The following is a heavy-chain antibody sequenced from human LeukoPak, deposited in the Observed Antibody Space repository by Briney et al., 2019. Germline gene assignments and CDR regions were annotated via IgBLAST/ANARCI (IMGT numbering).Heavy chain of an antibody. D-gene: IGHD3-22*01. CDR3: ARDMYYYDSSAYPFDI. Sequence: GGSLRLSCAASGFTVSTNYMSWVRQAPGKGLQWVSVIYSGGSTNHADSVKGRITISRDNSKNTLYLQMNSLRAEDTAVYYCARDMYYYDSSAYPFDIWGQGTMVTVSS. CDR1: GFTVSTNY. V-gene: IGHV3-66*01. J-gene: IGHJ3*02. CDR2: IYSGGST.